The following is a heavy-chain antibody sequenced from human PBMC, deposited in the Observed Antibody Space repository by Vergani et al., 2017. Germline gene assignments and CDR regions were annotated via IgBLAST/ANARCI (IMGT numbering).Heavy chain of an antibody. Sequence: EVQLVESGGGLVQPGGSLRLSCAASGFTFSSYWMSWVRQAPGKGLEWVSVIYSGGSTYYADSVKGRFTISRDNSKNTLYLQMNSLRAEDTAVYYCARELGYCTNGVCYGHDAFDIWGQGTMVTVSS. V-gene: IGHV3-66*02. CDR1: GFTFSSYW. CDR2: IYSGGST. CDR3: ARELGYCTNGVCYGHDAFDI. J-gene: IGHJ3*02. D-gene: IGHD2-8*01.